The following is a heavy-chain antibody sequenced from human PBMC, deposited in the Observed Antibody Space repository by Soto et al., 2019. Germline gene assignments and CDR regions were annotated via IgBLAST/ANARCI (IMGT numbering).Heavy chain of an antibody. D-gene: IGHD1-26*01. Sequence: QVQLQQWGAGLLKPSETLSLTCAVNSESLSGYYWSWIRQSPGKGLEWIGEIDGSGNTNYSPSLMSRVAMSVDTSKNHFSLNLNSVSAADTAAYYCVGARGRLVGFDYWGQGTLVTVSS. J-gene: IGHJ4*02. CDR2: IDGSGNT. V-gene: IGHV4-34*01. CDR1: SESLSGYY. CDR3: VGARGRLVGFDY.